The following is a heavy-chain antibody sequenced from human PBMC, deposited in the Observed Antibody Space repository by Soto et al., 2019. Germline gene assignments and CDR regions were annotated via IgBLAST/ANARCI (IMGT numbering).Heavy chain of an antibody. D-gene: IGHD3-22*01. V-gene: IGHV1-18*04. J-gene: IGHJ4*02. CDR1: GYTFTSYG. CDR2: ISAYNGNT. Sequence: QVQLVQSGAEVKKPGASVKVSCKASGYTFTSYGISWVRQAPGQGLEWMGWISAYNGNTNYAQKLQGRVTMTTDTSTSTAYMELRSLRSDDTAVYYCARVYYDRSCYIVLHFDYWGQGTLVTVSS. CDR3: ARVYYDRSCYIVLHFDY.